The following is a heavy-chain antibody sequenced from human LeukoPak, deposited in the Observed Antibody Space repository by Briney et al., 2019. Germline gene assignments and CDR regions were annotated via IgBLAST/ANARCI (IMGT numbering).Heavy chain of an antibody. Sequence: ASVKVSCKASGYTFISYGIGWVRQAPGQGLEWMGWINPNSGGTNYAQKFQGRVTMTRDTSISTAYMELSRLRSDDTAVYYCARESQAADGFVSYWGQGTLVTVSS. CDR1: GYTFISYG. D-gene: IGHD6-13*01. CDR2: INPNSGGT. V-gene: IGHV1-2*02. CDR3: ARESQAADGFVSY. J-gene: IGHJ4*02.